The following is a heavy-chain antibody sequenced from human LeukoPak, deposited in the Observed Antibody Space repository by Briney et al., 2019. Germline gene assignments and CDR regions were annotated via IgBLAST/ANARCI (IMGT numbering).Heavy chain of an antibody. V-gene: IGHV3-23*01. J-gene: IGHJ4*02. CDR3: VRDNYSYRLDV. D-gene: IGHD2-21*01. CDR1: GLSFSNYA. CDR2: IGGTGGNI. Sequence: GGSLRLSCAASGLSFSNYAMYWVRQAPGEGLEWVSAIGGTGGNIFYRDSVKGRFTISRDNCKNTLYLHMNSLRAEDTAIYFCVRDNYSYRLDVWGQGTLVTVSS.